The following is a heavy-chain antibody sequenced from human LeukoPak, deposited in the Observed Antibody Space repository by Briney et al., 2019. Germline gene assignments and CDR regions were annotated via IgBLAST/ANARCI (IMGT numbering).Heavy chain of an antibody. J-gene: IGHJ4*02. CDR2: MNPNSGNT. CDR1: GYTFTSYD. CDR3: AREGGSGYDTKFDY. D-gene: IGHD5-12*01. V-gene: IGHV1-8*01. Sequence: GASVKVSCKASGYTFTSYDINWVRQATGQGLEWMGWMNPNSGNTGYAQKFQGRVTMTRNTSISTAYMELSSLRSEDTAVYHCAREGGSGYDTKFDYWGQGTPVTVSS.